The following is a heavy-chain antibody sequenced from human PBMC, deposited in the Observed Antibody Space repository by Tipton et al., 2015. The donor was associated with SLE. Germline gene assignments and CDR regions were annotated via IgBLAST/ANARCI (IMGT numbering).Heavy chain of an antibody. Sequence: SLRLSCAASGFTFSLYGIHWVRQAPGQGLEWVALIFYDGSKTFFADSVKGRFSISRDNSRNTTFLQMNNLRAEDTAVYYCARGYNRRGGGYFDCWGQGTLVTVSS. D-gene: IGHD1-14*01. CDR1: GFTFSLYG. CDR2: IFYDGSKT. V-gene: IGHV3-33*01. J-gene: IGHJ4*02. CDR3: ARGYNRRGGGYFDC.